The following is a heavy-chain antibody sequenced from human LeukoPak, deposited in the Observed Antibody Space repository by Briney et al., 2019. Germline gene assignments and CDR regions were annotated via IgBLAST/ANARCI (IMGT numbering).Heavy chain of an antibody. CDR1: GGSISSSSYY. CDR3: ARGYCSSTSCYESNWFDP. Sequence: SETLSLTCTVSGGSISSSSYYWGWIRQPPGKGLEWIGSIYYSGSTYYNPSLKSRVTISVDTSKNQFSLKLSSVTAADTAVYYCARGYCSSTSCYESNWFDPWGQGTLVTVSS. J-gene: IGHJ5*02. V-gene: IGHV4-39*07. D-gene: IGHD2-2*01. CDR2: IYYSGST.